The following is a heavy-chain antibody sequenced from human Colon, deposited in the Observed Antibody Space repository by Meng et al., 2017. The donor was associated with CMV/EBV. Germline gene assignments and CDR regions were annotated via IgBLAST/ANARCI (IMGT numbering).Heavy chain of an antibody. CDR3: VRNNWNDPPY. Sequence: CAISGESVSSNSAYWHWIRQSPSRGLEWLGKTNYRSKWNNDYAVSVKSRITINPDTSKNQFSLQLNSVTPEDTAVYYCVRNNWNDPPYWGQGTLVTVSS. CDR1: GESVSSNSAY. CDR2: TNYRSKWNN. D-gene: IGHD1-1*01. J-gene: IGHJ4*02. V-gene: IGHV6-1*01.